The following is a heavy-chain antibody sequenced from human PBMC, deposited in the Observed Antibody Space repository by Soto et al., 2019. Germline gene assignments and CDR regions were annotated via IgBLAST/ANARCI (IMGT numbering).Heavy chain of an antibody. V-gene: IGHV3-30-3*01. J-gene: IGHJ4*02. D-gene: IGHD2-2*01. Sequence: QVQLVESGGGVVQPGRSLRLSCAASGFTFSSYAMHWVRQAPGKGLEWVAVISYDGINKYYADSVKGRFTISRDNSKNTLYLQMNSLRAEDTAVYYCARVCSSTSCPSDYWGQGTLVTVSS. CDR2: ISYDGINK. CDR1: GFTFSSYA. CDR3: ARVCSSTSCPSDY.